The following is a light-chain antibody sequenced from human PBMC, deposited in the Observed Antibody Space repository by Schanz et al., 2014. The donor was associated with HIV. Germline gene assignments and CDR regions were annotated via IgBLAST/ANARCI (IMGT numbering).Light chain of an antibody. Sequence: QSALTQPASVSGSPGQSITISCTGTSSDVGSYNLVSWYQQHPGKAPKLMIYEVSKRPSGVSNRFSGSKSGNTASLTFSGLQATDEAAYYCCSYAGTSTFVVFGGGTKLTVL. CDR2: EVS. CDR3: CSYAGTSTFVV. J-gene: IGLJ2*01. CDR1: SSDVGSYNL. V-gene: IGLV2-23*02.